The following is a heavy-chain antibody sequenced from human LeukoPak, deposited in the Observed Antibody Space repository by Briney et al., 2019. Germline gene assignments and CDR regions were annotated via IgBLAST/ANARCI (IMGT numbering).Heavy chain of an antibody. J-gene: IGHJ4*02. Sequence: SETLSLTCTVSGGSISSYYWSWIRQPPGKGLEWIGYIYYSGSTNYNPSLKSRVTISVDTSKNQFSLKLSSVTAADTAVYYCARQISHGFDYWGQGTLVTVSS. D-gene: IGHD3-3*01. CDR3: ARQISHGFDY. CDR2: IYYSGST. V-gene: IGHV4-59*08. CDR1: GGSISSYY.